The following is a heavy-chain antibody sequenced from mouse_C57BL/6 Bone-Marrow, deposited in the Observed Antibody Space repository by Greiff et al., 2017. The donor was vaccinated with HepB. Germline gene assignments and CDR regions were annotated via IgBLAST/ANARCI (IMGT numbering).Heavy chain of an antibody. CDR2: IYPRSGNT. D-gene: IGHD1-1*01. CDR1: GYTFTSYG. Sequence: QVHVKQSGAELARPGASVKLSCKASGYTFTSYGISWVKQRTGQGLEWIGEIYPRSGNTYYNEKFKGKATLTADKSSSTAYMELRSLTSEDSAVYFCAREGYYGSSQAWFAYWGQGTLVTVSA. V-gene: IGHV1-81*01. CDR3: AREGYYGSSQAWFAY. J-gene: IGHJ3*01.